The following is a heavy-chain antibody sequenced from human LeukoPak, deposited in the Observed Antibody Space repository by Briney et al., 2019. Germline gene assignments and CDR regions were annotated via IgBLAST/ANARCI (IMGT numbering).Heavy chain of an antibody. CDR1: GFTFSSYS. D-gene: IGHD4-17*01. CDR3: ARPYGGYGQIDYYYYMDV. CDR2: ISSSSSYI. J-gene: IGHJ6*03. Sequence: NPGGSLRLSCAASGFTFSSYSMNWVRQAPGKGLEWVSSISSSSSYIYYADSVKGRFTISRDNAKNSLYLQMNSLRAEDTAVYYCARPYGGYGQIDYYYYMDVWGKGTTVTVSS. V-gene: IGHV3-21*01.